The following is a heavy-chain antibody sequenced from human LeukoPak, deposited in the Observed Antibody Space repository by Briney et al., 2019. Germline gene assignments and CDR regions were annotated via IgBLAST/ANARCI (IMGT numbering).Heavy chain of an antibody. Sequence: SETLSLTCTVSGGSISSYYWSWIRQPAGKGLEWIGRIYTSGSTNYNPSLKSRVTMSVDTSKNQFSLKLSSVTAADTAVYYCARVRHFDWLLRGPYYFDYWGQGTLVTVSS. CDR1: GGSISSYY. V-gene: IGHV4-4*07. J-gene: IGHJ4*02. D-gene: IGHD3-9*01. CDR3: ARVRHFDWLLRGPYYFDY. CDR2: IYTSGST.